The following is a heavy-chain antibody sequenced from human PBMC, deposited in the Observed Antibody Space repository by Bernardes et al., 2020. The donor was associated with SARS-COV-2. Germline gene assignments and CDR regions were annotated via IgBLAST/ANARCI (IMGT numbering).Heavy chain of an antibody. Sequence: GGSLRLSCAASGFPLCSYAMSWVRPAPGKGLGWVSAISGSGGSTYYADSVKGRFTISRDNSKNTLYLQMNSLRAEDTAVYYCAKGRWELLSWGQGTLVTVSS. D-gene: IGHD1-26*01. V-gene: IGHV3-23*01. CDR1: GFPLCSYA. J-gene: IGHJ5*02. CDR3: AKGRWELLS. CDR2: ISGSGGST.